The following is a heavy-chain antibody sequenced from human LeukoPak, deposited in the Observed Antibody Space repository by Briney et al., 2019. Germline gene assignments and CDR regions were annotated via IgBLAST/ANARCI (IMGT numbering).Heavy chain of an antibody. CDR2: INPSGVST. V-gene: IGHV1-46*03. J-gene: IGHJ6*03. Sequence: ASVKVSCKASGYSLTSYYMHWVRQAPGQGLEWMGIINPSGVSTSYAQKFQDRVIMTRDTSTSTVYMELSSLKSEDTAVYYCARGASLSSGWRYYYYMDVWGKGTTVTVSS. D-gene: IGHD6-19*01. CDR3: ARGASLSSGWRYYYYMDV. CDR1: GYSLTSYY.